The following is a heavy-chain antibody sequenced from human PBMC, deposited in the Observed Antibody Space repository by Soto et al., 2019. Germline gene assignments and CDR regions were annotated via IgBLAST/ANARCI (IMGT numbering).Heavy chain of an antibody. Sequence: PGGSLRLSCTGSGFTFSSYGMSWVRQVPGKGLEWVSFISNGGDATHFADSVKGRFTISRDNSKNTLYLQMNSLRAEDTAVYYCARGGGYRYLDDWGRGALVTVAS. J-gene: IGHJ4*02. D-gene: IGHD5-12*01. CDR1: GFTFSSYG. V-gene: IGHV3-23*01. CDR2: ISNGGDAT. CDR3: ARGGGYRYLDD.